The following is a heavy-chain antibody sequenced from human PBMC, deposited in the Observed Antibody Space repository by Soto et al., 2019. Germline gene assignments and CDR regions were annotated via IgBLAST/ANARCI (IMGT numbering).Heavy chain of an antibody. J-gene: IGHJ4*02. CDR1: GFTFSSYW. CDR2: IKQDGSEK. Sequence: GGSLRLSCAASGFTFSSYWMSWVRQAPGKGLEWVANIKQDGSEKYYVDSVKGRFTISRDNAKNSLYLQMNSLRAEDTAVYYCARDKYYGSGSYYNEYDYWGQGTLVTVSS. CDR3: ARDKYYGSGSYYNEYDY. D-gene: IGHD3-10*01. V-gene: IGHV3-7*01.